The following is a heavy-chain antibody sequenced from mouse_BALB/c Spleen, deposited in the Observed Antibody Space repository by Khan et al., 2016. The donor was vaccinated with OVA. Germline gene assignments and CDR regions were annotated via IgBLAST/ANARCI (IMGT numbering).Heavy chain of an antibody. Sequence: QVQLKQSGAELAKPGASVKMSCKASGYTFINYWILWVKQWPGQGLEWIGYINPSTGYTEYNQNFKDKATLTADKSSSTAYMQLSSLTSEDSAVYYCARRGLRWDFDYWGQGTTLTVSS. D-gene: IGHD1-1*01. V-gene: IGHV1-7*01. CDR1: GYTFINYW. CDR3: ARRGLRWDFDY. CDR2: INPSTGYT. J-gene: IGHJ2*01.